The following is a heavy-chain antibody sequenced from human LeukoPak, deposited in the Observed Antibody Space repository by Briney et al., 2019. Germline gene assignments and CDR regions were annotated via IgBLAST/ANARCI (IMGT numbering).Heavy chain of an antibody. CDR3: AKNPEYSHGWAFDY. Sequence: GGSLRPSCAASGFTFRSYGMHWVRQAPGKGLEWVAFIRYDGRNKYYADSVKGRFTISRDNSKNTLYLQMNSLRPEDMAIYYCAKNPEYSHGWAFDYWGQGTLVTAST. CDR1: GFTFRSYG. D-gene: IGHD6-19*01. CDR2: IRYDGRNK. J-gene: IGHJ4*02. V-gene: IGHV3-30*02.